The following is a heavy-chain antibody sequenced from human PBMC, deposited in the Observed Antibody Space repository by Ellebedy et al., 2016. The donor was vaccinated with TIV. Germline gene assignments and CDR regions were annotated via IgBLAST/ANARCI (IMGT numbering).Heavy chain of an antibody. CDR3: ARGRKNPHEQWPYYDY. V-gene: IGHV1-3*01. Sequence: ASVKVSXXASGYTFTSYAMHWVRQAPGQRLEWMGWINAGNGNTKYSQKFQGRVTITRDTSASTAYMELSSLRSEDTAVYYCARGRKNPHEQWPYYDYWGQGTLVTVSS. CDR1: GYTFTSYA. CDR2: INAGNGNT. D-gene: IGHD6-19*01. J-gene: IGHJ4*02.